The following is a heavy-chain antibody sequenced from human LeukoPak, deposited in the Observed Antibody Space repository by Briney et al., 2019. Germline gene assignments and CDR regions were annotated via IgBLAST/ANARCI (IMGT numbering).Heavy chain of an antibody. CDR3: ARGGLSAYCGGDCYTFDY. CDR1: GFTFSSYW. Sequence: PGGSLRLSCAASGFTFSSYWMHWVRQAPGKGLVWVSRINSDGSSTSYADSVKGRLTISRDNAKNTLYLKMNSLRAEDTAVYYCARGGLSAYCGGDCYTFDYWGQGTLVTVSS. CDR2: INSDGSST. V-gene: IGHV3-74*01. J-gene: IGHJ4*02. D-gene: IGHD2-21*02.